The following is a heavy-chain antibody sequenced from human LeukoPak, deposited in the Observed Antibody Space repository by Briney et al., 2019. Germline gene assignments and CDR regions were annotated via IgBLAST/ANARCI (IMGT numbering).Heavy chain of an antibody. J-gene: IGHJ4*02. V-gene: IGHV3-11*04. CDR2: IDTSGYSI. D-gene: IGHD2-21*01. CDR3: ASSLNTVVISPYFLEY. CDR1: GFKFSDYY. Sequence: PGGSLRLSCAASGFKFSDYYMSWIRQAPGKGLEWVSYIDTSGYSIYYADSVKGRFTISRDNARNSLFLYMNSLRADDTAVYYCASSLNTVVISPYFLEYWGQGTLVTVSS.